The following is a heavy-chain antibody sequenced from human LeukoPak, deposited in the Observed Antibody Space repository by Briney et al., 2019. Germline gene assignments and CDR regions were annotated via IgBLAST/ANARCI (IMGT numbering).Heavy chain of an antibody. D-gene: IGHD3-3*01. J-gene: IGHJ6*02. V-gene: IGHV1-18*01. Sequence: ASVKVSCKASGYTFTSYGISWVRQAPGQGLEWMGWISAYNGNTNYAQKLQGRVTMTTDTSTSTAYMELRSPRSDDTAVYYCARERESYYYITIFGVVSSRSRNYYYYGMDVWGQGTTVTVSS. CDR2: ISAYNGNT. CDR3: ARERESYYYITIFGVVSSRSRNYYYYGMDV. CDR1: GYTFTSYG.